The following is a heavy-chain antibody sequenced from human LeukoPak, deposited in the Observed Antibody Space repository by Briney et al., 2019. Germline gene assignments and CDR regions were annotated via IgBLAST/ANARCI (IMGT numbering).Heavy chain of an antibody. J-gene: IGHJ4*02. CDR2: ISHDGSKE. D-gene: IGHD2-2*01. CDR1: GFTFNGAW. V-gene: IGHV3-7*01. CDR3: AAMSLAF. Sequence: GGSLRLSCAASGFTFNGAWMSWVRQVPGMGLQWVAAISHDGSKEYYVDSVKGRFTISRDNAIDSLFLQMNSLRAEDAALYYCAAMSLAFWGQGTLVTVSS.